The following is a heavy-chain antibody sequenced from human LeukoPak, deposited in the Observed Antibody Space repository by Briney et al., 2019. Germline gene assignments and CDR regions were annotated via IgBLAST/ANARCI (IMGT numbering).Heavy chain of an antibody. CDR2: ISSSSSYI. CDR1: GFTFSSYS. J-gene: IGHJ4*02. Sequence: PGGSLRLSCAASGFTFSSYSMNWVRQAPGKGLEWVSSISSSSSYIYYADSVKGRFTISRDNAKNSLYLQMNSLRAEDTAVYYCARGGPETYYYDSSGHYAFDYWGQGTLVTVSS. V-gene: IGHV3-21*01. CDR3: ARGGPETYYYDSSGHYAFDY. D-gene: IGHD3-22*01.